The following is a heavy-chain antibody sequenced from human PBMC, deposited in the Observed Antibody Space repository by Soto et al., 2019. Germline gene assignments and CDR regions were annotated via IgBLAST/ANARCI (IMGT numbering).Heavy chain of an antibody. J-gene: IGHJ5*02. CDR1: GFPFGTTD. CDR3: VKNSGWFNT. D-gene: IGHD3-10*01. Sequence: GSLRLSCAASGFPFGTTDMSWVRQAPGEGLEWVSTIDGSGGITFYADSVKGRFTISRDNSRNTVYLQMNSLRGDDTALYYCVKNSGWFNTWGQGALVTVSS. CDR2: IDGSGGIT. V-gene: IGHV3-23*01.